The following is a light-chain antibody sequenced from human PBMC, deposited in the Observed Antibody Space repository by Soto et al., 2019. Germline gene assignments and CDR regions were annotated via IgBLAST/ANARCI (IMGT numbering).Light chain of an antibody. J-gene: IGLJ1*01. CDR3: ASPTPTTFV. V-gene: IGLV2-14*01. CDR2: EVS. Sequence: QSVLTQPASVSGSPGQSVTISCTGTSSDIGDYNLVSWYQHHPDKAPKLMISEVSNRPSGVSDRFSGSKSGNTASLTISGLQSEDEADYYCASPTPTTFVFGTGTKVTVL. CDR1: SSDIGDYNL.